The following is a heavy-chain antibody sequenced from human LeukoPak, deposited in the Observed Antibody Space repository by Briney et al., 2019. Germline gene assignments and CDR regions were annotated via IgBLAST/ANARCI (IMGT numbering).Heavy chain of an antibody. CDR1: GFTFSSYA. J-gene: IGHJ4*02. V-gene: IGHV3-23*01. CDR2: ISGSGGST. Sequence: PGGSLRLSCAASGFTFSSYAMSWVRQAPGKGLEWVSAISGSGGSTYYADSVKGRFTISRDNSKNTLYLQMNSLRAEDTAVYYCAKVEESLWFGLMNYWGQGTLVTVSS. CDR3: AKVEESLWFGLMNY. D-gene: IGHD3-10*01.